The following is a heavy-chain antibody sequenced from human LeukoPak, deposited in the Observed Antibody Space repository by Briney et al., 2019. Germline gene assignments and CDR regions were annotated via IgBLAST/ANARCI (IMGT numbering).Heavy chain of an antibody. D-gene: IGHD4-17*01. CDR3: ARDKVTVTGNWFDS. J-gene: IGHJ5*01. Sequence: SQTLSLTCTVSGGSFTSGGYYWRWIRQPPGKGLEGMGYIYYTGSTHYNPSLKSRISMSVDTSKRQFSLNLMSVTGADTAFYYCARDKVTVTGNWFDSWGQGTLVAVFS. CDR2: IYYTGST. V-gene: IGHV4-31*03. CDR1: GGSFTSGGYY.